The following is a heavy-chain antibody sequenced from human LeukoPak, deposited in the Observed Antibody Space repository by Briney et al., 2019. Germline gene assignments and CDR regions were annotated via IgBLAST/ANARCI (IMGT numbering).Heavy chain of an antibody. Sequence: ASVKVSCKASGYTFTGYYMHWVRQAPGQGLEWMGWINPNSGGTNYAQKFQVRGTMTRDTSISTAYMELSRLRSDDTAVYYCAREMATIPQGNFDYWGQGTLVTVSS. CDR2: INPNSGGT. CDR3: AREMATIPQGNFDY. J-gene: IGHJ4*02. D-gene: IGHD5-24*01. CDR1: GYTFTGYY. V-gene: IGHV1-2*02.